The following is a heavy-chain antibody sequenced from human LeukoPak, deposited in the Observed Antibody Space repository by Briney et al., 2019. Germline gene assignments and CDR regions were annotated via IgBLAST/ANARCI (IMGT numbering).Heavy chain of an antibody. CDR2: INPSGGST. J-gene: IGHJ5*02. Sequence: ASVKVSCKASGYTFTSYYMHWVRQAPGQGLEWMGIINPSGGSTSYAQKFQGRVTMTRDTSTSTVYMELSSLRSEDTAVYYCARDGLARLDSSSWDWFDPWGQGTLVTVSS. V-gene: IGHV1-46*01. CDR3: ARDGLARLDSSSWDWFDP. CDR1: GYTFTSYY. D-gene: IGHD6-13*01.